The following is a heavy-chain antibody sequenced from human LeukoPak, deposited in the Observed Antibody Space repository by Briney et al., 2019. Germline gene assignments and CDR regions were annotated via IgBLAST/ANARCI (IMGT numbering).Heavy chain of an antibody. V-gene: IGHV3-20*04. D-gene: IGHD3-22*01. CDR3: ARHYYDSSGYYLPRYFDL. J-gene: IGHJ2*01. Sequence: GGSLRLSCAASGFTFDDYGMSWVRQAPGKGLEWVFGINWNGGSTGYADSAKGRFTISRDNAKNSLYLQMNSLRAEDTALYYCARHYYDSSGYYLPRYFDLWGRGTLVTVSS. CDR2: INWNGGST. CDR1: GFTFDDYG.